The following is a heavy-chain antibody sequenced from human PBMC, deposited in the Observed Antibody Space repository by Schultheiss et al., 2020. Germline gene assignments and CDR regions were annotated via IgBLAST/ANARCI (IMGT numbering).Heavy chain of an antibody. J-gene: IGHJ4*02. D-gene: IGHD3-22*01. Sequence: GGSLRLSCAASGFTFNKYGMHWVRQAPGKGLEWVALISHDGNNKYYVDSVKGRFTISRDNSKNTVYLQMNNLRAEDTALYYCAKDAKSFNYYDTSGYYTDWGQGTLVTVSS. CDR3: AKDAKSFNYYDTSGYYTD. CDR2: ISHDGNNK. CDR1: GFTFNKYG. V-gene: IGHV3-30*18.